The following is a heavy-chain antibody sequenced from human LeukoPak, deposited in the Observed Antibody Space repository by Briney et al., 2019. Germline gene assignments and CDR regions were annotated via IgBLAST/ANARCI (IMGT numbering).Heavy chain of an antibody. CDR2: IYHSGST. J-gene: IGHJ4*02. D-gene: IGHD3-22*01. CDR1: GGSIRSGGYY. CDR3: ARGLGHYYDSSGYLGYYFDY. Sequence: SQTLSLTCTVSGGSIRSGGYYWSWIRQPPGKGLEWIGYIYHSGSTYYNPSLKSRVTISVDRSKNQFSLKLSSVTAADTAVYYCARGLGHYYDSSGYLGYYFDYWGQGTLVTVSS. V-gene: IGHV4-30-2*01.